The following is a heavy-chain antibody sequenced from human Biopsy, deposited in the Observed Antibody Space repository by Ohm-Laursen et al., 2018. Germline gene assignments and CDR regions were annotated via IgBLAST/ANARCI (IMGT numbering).Heavy chain of an antibody. J-gene: IGHJ6*02. Sequence: SVKVSCKSSGYTFTTYYIHWVRQAPGKGLEWMGIIAPRGSDATYAQKFQGRLIMTTDTSTATVYMQLGNLTSEDTAVYFCARDRIELEATPTNADYYYFGMDVWGQGTTVTVS. CDR2: IAPRGSDA. V-gene: IGHV1-46*01. CDR3: ARDRIELEATPTNADYYYFGMDV. D-gene: IGHD1-26*01. CDR1: GYTFTTYY.